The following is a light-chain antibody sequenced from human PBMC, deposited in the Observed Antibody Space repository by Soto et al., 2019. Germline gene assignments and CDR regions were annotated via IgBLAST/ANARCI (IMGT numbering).Light chain of an antibody. Sequence: QSVLTQPPSASGTPGQRVTISGSGSSSNIGSNTVNWYQQLPGTAPKLLIYNNNQRPSGVPDRFSGSKSGTSASLAISGLQSEDEADYYCVAWDDSLNGLVFGTGTKLTVL. V-gene: IGLV1-44*01. CDR1: SSNIGSNT. CDR2: NNN. J-gene: IGLJ1*01. CDR3: VAWDDSLNGLV.